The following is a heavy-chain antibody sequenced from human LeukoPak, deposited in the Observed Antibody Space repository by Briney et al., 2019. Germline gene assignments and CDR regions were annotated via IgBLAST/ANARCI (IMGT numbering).Heavy chain of an antibody. CDR2: IKRKSDGGTT. J-gene: IGHJ4*02. D-gene: IGHD3-22*01. V-gene: IGHV3-15*01. CDR3: TTVGLSGYYDSRGYYYFDY. CDR1: GFIFSSYE. Sequence: PGGSLRLSCAASGFIFSSYEMNWVRQAPGKGLEGIGRIKRKSDGGTTDYAAPVKGRFTISRDDSKNTLYLQMNSLKTEDTAVYYCTTVGLSGYYDSRGYYYFDYWGQGTLVTVSS.